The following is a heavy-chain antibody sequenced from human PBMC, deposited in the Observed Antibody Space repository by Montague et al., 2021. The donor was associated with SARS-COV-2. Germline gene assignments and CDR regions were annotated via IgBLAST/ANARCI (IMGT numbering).Heavy chain of an antibody. Sequence: SETLSLTCTVSGGSISSSSYYWGWIRQPPGKGLEWIGSIYYSGRTYYNPSLKSRVTISVDTSKNQFSLKLSSVTAADTAVYYCSSHPSLLLWFGDLLSDRFDPWGQGTLVTVSS. V-gene: IGHV4-39*01. CDR3: SSHPSLLLWFGDLLSDRFDP. J-gene: IGHJ5*02. D-gene: IGHD3-10*01. CDR2: IYYSGRT. CDR1: GGSISSSSYY.